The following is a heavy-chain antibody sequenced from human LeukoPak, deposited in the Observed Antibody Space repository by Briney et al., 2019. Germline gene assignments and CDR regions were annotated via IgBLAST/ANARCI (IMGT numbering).Heavy chain of an antibody. J-gene: IGHJ5*02. V-gene: IGHV4-30-4*01. CDR3: AREHQNCTSTSCSDWFDP. CDR2: IYFAGST. D-gene: IGHD2-2*01. CDR1: GCSITSGDSY. Sequence: SQTLSLTCSVSGCSITSGDSYWSWIRQPPGKGLEWIGYIYFAGSTSYNPSLKSRVTISVDRTKNQLSLKLSSVTAADTAVYYCAREHQNCTSTSCSDWFDPWGLGTLVTVSS.